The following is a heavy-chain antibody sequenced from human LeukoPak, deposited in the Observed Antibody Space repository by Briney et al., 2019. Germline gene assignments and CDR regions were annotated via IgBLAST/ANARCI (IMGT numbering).Heavy chain of an antibody. V-gene: IGHV3-74*01. CDR3: AKGGGYGEPY. CDR2: INSDGSST. CDR1: GFTFSNYW. D-gene: IGHD4-17*01. Sequence: GGSLRLSCAASGFTFSNYWMHWVRQAPGKGLVWVSHINSDGSSTGYADSVKGRFTISRDNAKNTLYLQMNSLRAEDTAVYYCAKGGGYGEPYWGQGTLVTVSS. J-gene: IGHJ4*02.